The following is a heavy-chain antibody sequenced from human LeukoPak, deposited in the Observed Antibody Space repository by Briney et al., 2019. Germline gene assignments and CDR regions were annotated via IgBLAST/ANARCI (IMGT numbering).Heavy chain of an antibody. D-gene: IGHD3-10*01. CDR1: GFTFSSYG. Sequence: PGRSLRLPCAASGFTFSSYGMHWVRQAPGKGLEWVAVISYDGSNKYYADSVKGRFTISRDNSKNTLYLQMNSLRAEDTAVYYCAKDLVGSGNHSYWGQGTLVTVSS. CDR3: AKDLVGSGNHSY. J-gene: IGHJ4*02. V-gene: IGHV3-30*18. CDR2: ISYDGSNK.